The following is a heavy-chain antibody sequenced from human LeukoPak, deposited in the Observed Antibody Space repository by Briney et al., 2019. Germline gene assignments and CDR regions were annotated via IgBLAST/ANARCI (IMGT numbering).Heavy chain of an antibody. CDR3: AARRLTVTTEIDY. J-gene: IGHJ4*02. D-gene: IGHD4-17*01. V-gene: IGHV3-30*04. Sequence: GGSLRLSCAASGFTFSSYVMHWVRQAPGKGLEWVAIISYDGSNEYYADSVKGRFTISRDNSKNTVYLQMNSLRPEDTAVYYCAARRLTVTTEIDYWGQGTLVTVSS. CDR2: ISYDGSNE. CDR1: GFTFSSYV.